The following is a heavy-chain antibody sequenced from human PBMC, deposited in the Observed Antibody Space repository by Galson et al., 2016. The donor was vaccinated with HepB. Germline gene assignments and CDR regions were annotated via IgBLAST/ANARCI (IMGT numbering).Heavy chain of an antibody. D-gene: IGHD1-14*01. CDR3: AGSRARTPSSYFDSGLAA. V-gene: IGHV3-11*04. Sequence: SLRLSCAASGFTFSDYYISWVRQAPGKGLQWISYSTTSGSSIFCTDSVKGRFTISRDNAKNSLFLQMNSLSAEDTAVYYCAGSRARTPSSYFDSGLAAWGQGTTVIVSS. CDR2: STTSGSSI. J-gene: IGHJ6*02. CDR1: GFTFSDYY.